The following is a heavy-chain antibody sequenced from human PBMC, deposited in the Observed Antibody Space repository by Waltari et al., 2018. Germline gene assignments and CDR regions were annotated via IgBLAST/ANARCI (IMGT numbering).Heavy chain of an antibody. D-gene: IGHD4-4*01. CDR2: IKQDGSET. CDR3: ARDMTVSQSDGFDL. Sequence: EVQLVESGGGLVQPGGSLRLSCAASGFIFSDFYMSWVRQAPGKGRGWVANIKQDGSETYYLDSVKGRFTMSKDDVGNSLSLQMNNLRVEDTAVYYCARDMTVSQSDGFDLWGQGTMVTVS. J-gene: IGHJ3*01. CDR1: GFIFSDFY. V-gene: IGHV3-7*01.